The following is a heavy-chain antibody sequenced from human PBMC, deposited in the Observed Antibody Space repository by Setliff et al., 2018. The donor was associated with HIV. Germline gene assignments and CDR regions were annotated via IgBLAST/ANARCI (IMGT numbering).Heavy chain of an antibody. CDR3: AQLLLPLGAYNYET. Sequence: SGPTLVNPTQTLTLTCTFSGFSLTTSGMCATWIRQPPGRALEWLARIDWDDDKYYSTSLKTRLTISRDTSKNQVVLTMTNVDPVDTATYYCAQLLLPLGAYNYETWDQGMLVTVSS. CDR2: IDWDDDK. V-gene: IGHV2-70*11. D-gene: IGHD1-1*01. CDR1: GFSLTTSGMC. J-gene: IGHJ5*02.